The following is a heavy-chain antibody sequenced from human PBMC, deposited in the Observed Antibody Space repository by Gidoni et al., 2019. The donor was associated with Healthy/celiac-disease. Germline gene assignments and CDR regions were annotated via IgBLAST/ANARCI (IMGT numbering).Heavy chain of an antibody. J-gene: IGHJ4*02. D-gene: IGHD3-10*01. CDR3: ARDGYYGSGSYYNADPDQPPPIYFDY. CDR2: ISYDGSNK. V-gene: IGHV3-30*04. Sequence: QVQLVESGGGVVQPGRSLRLSCAASGFTFSSYAMHWVRPAPGKGLGWVAVISYDGSNKYYADSVKGRFTISRDNSKNTLYLQMNSLRAEDTAVYYCARDGYYGSGSYYNADPDQPPPIYFDYWGQGTLVTVSS. CDR1: GFTFSSYA.